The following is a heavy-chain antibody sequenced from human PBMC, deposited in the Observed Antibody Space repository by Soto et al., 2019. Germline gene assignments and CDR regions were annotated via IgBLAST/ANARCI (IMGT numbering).Heavy chain of an antibody. Sequence: QVQLVQSGAEVKKPGSSVKVSCKASGDTFNFYTISWVRQAPGQGLEWMGRIIPMLGMSNYAQKFQDRVTIIADKSTGTAYMQLSSLTSEDRDIYYCAPSTGSGSRPFHYWGEGTLITVS. CDR1: GDTFNFYT. J-gene: IGHJ4*02. V-gene: IGHV1-69*02. CDR3: APSTGSGSRPFHY. D-gene: IGHD3-10*01. CDR2: IIPMLGMS.